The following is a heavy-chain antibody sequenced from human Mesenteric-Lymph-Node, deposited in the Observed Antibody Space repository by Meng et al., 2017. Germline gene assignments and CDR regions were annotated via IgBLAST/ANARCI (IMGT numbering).Heavy chain of an antibody. V-gene: IGHV3-23*01. CDR1: GFTFSSYA. J-gene: IGHJ4*02. CDR2: ISGSGGST. D-gene: IGHD3-10*01. Sequence: GGSLRLSCAASGFTFSSYAMSWVRQTPGKGLEWVSAISGSGGSTYYADSVKGRFTISRDNSKNTLYLQMNSLRAEDTAVYYCARFYGSGSYYHFDYWGQGTLVTVSS. CDR3: ARFYGSGSYYHFDY.